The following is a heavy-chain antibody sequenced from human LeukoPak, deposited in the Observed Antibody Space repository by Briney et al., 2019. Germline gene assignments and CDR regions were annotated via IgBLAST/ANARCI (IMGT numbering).Heavy chain of an antibody. CDR1: GYTFTGYY. V-gene: IGHV1-2*02. D-gene: IGHD3-10*01. Sequence: ASVKVSCKASGYTFTGYYMHWVRQAPGQGREWMGWINPNSGGTNYAQKFQGRVTMTRDTSISTAYMGLSRLRSDDTAVYYCARHLSTYYGSGSWDYWGQGTLVTVSS. CDR3: ARHLSTYYGSGSWDY. CDR2: INPNSGGT. J-gene: IGHJ4*02.